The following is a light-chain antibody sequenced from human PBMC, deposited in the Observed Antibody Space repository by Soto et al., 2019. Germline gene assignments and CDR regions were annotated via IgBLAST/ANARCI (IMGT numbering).Light chain of an antibody. V-gene: IGLV1-44*01. CDR1: SSNIGSHS. CDR3: SAWEDSLNGPV. CDR2: SDN. Sequence: QTVVTQPPSASGTPGQRVTISCSGSSSNIGSHSVNWYQHLPGTAPKVLMYSDNQRPSGVPDRFSGSKSGTSASLAISGRQSEDEADYYCSAWEDSLNGPVFGGGTKLTVL. J-gene: IGLJ3*02.